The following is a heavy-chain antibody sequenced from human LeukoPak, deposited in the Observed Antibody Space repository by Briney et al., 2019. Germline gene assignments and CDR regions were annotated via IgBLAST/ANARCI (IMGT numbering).Heavy chain of an antibody. CDR3: ARTTSGYSMKN. V-gene: IGHV4-59*01. D-gene: IGHD5-18*01. Sequence: SETLSLTCTVSGGSISSYYWSWIRQPPGKGLEWIGYIYYSGSTNYNPSLKSRVTIPVDTSKNQFSLKLSSVTAADTAVYYCARTTSGYSMKNWGQGTLVTVSS. CDR1: GGSISSYY. CDR2: IYYSGST. J-gene: IGHJ4*02.